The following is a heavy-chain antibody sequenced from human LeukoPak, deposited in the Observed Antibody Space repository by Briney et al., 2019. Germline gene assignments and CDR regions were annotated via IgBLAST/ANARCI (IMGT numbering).Heavy chain of an antibody. J-gene: IGHJ4*02. Sequence: ASVKVSCKASGYTFTGYYMHWVRQAPGQGLEWMGRINPNSGGTNYAQKFQGRVTMTRDTSISTAYKELSRLRSDDTAVYYCAIPWRYSSSWPFDYWGQGTLVTVSS. V-gene: IGHV1-2*06. CDR1: GYTFTGYY. CDR3: AIPWRYSSSWPFDY. D-gene: IGHD6-13*01. CDR2: INPNSGGT.